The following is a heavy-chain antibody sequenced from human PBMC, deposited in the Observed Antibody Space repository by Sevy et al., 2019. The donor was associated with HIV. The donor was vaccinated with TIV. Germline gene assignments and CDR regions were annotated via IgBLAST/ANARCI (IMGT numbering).Heavy chain of an antibody. V-gene: IGHV1-24*01. Sequence: ASVKVSCKVSGYTLTELSMHWVRQAPGKGLEWMGRFDPEDGEIIYAQKFQGRVTMTEDTSTDTAYIELSSLRSEDTAVYYCAIARDYYSDNSGYFDYWGQGTLVTVSS. CDR2: FDPEDGEI. J-gene: IGHJ4*02. CDR3: AIARDYYSDNSGYFDY. D-gene: IGHD3-22*01. CDR1: GYTLTELS.